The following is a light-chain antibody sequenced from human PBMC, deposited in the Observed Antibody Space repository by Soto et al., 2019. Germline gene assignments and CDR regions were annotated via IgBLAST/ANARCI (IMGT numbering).Light chain of an antibody. CDR1: QSVSSTY. CDR2: GAS. J-gene: IGKJ2*01. Sequence: EIVLTQSPGTLSLSPGERATLSCRASQSVSSTYLSWYQQKPGQAPRLLIYGASSRATGIPDRFSGSGSGTDFTLTISRLEPEDFAVYYCLQYDSSLLYTFGQGTKLEIK. CDR3: LQYDSSLLYT. V-gene: IGKV3-20*01.